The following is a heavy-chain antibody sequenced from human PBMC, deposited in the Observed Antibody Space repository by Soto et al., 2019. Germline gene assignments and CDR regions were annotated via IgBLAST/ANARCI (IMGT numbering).Heavy chain of an antibody. D-gene: IGHD3-10*01. V-gene: IGHV4-34*01. CDR2: INHSGST. Sequence: PSETLSLTCAVYGGSFSGYYWSWIRQPPGKGLEWIGEINHSGSTNYNPSLKSRVTISVDTSKNQFSLKLSSVTAADTAVYYCARGRGINMVRGAMDVWGQGTTVTVSS. CDR1: GGSFSGYY. J-gene: IGHJ6*02. CDR3: ARGRGINMVRGAMDV.